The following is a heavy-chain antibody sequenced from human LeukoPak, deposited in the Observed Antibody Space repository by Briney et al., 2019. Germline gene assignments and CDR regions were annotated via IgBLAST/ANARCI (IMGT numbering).Heavy chain of an antibody. J-gene: IGHJ4*02. CDR1: GFTFNNYW. CDR3: GRDYEERTTDY. CDR2: ISSSSSII. Sequence: PGGSLRLSCAASGFTFNNYWMNWVRQAPGKGLEWVSYISSSSSIINYAESVRGRFTISRDNAKNLLYLQMNSLRAEDTAVYYCGRDYEERTTDYWGQGTLVTVSS. V-gene: IGHV3-48*04. D-gene: IGHD3-16*01.